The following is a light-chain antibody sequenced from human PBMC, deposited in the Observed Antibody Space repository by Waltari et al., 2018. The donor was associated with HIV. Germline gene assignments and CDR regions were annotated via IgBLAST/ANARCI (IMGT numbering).Light chain of an antibody. Sequence: DIVMTQTPLSLSVTPGQPASISCKSTQSLLRSDGRTFLYWFLQRPGQSPQVLIYEVSNRVSGVPDRFSGSGSGTDFTLKISRVEAEDFGIYYCMHSIQLPIPFGQGTRLEI. CDR2: EVS. J-gene: IGKJ5*01. V-gene: IGKV2D-29*02. CDR3: MHSIQLPIP. CDR1: QSLLRSDGRTF.